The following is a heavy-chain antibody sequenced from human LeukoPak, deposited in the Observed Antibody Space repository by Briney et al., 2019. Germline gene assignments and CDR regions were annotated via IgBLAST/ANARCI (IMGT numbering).Heavy chain of an antibody. CDR2: IKSKTDGGTT. CDR3: TTDTVVVVAGSDY. Sequence: GGSLRLSCAASGFTCSNAWMSWVRQAPGKGLEWVGRIKSKTDGGTTDYAAPVKGRFTISRDDSKNTLYLQMNSLKTEDTAVYYCTTDTVVVVAGSDYWGQGTLVTVSS. D-gene: IGHD2-15*01. J-gene: IGHJ4*02. V-gene: IGHV3-15*01. CDR1: GFTCSNAW.